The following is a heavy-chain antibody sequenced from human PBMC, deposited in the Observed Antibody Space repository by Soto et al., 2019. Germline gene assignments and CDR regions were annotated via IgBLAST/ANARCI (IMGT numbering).Heavy chain of an antibody. V-gene: IGHV4-39*01. J-gene: IGHJ4*02. CDR1: GDSINNNHYY. CDR2: IYFTGSP. D-gene: IGHD3-10*01. CDR3: TRHSYTHPGIVDY. Sequence: SETLSLTCNVSGDSINNNHYYWGWSRQSPGTGLEWIASIYFTGSPQSNPSLRSRITISVDTTKNHFSLQLRSVTAADTAIYYCTRHSYTHPGIVDYWGQGTRVTVSS.